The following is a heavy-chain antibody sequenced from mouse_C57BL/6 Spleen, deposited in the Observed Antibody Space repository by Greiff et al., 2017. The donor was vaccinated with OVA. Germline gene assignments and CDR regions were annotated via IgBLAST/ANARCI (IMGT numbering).Heavy chain of an antibody. V-gene: IGHV5-12*01. D-gene: IGHD2-3*01. J-gene: IGHJ1*03. CDR1: GFTFSDYY. CDR3: ARYDWYFDV. Sequence: EVQLVESGGGLVQPGGSLKLSCAASGFTFSDYYMYWVRQTPEKRLEWVAYISNGGGSTYYPDTVKGRFTISRDNAKNTLYLQMSRLKSEDTAMYYCARYDWYFDVWGTGTTVTVSS. CDR2: ISNGGGST.